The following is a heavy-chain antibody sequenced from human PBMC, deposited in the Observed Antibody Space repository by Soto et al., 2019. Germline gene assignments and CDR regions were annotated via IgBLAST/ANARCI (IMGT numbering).Heavy chain of an antibody. Sequence: GGSLRLSCAASGFTFSSYGMHWVRQAPGKGLEWVAVISYDGSNKYYADSVKGRFTISRDNSKNTLYLQMNSLRAEDTAVYYCAKVARRAAVAGTGWWFDPWGQGTLVTVSS. D-gene: IGHD6-19*01. CDR2: ISYDGSNK. CDR3: AKVARRAAVAGTGWWFDP. J-gene: IGHJ5*02. CDR1: GFTFSSYG. V-gene: IGHV3-30*18.